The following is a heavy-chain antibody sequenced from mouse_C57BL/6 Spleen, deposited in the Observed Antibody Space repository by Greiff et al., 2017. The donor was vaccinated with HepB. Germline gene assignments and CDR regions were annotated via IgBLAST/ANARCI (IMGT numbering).Heavy chain of an antibody. CDR2: IYPGSGST. CDR1: GYTFTSYW. D-gene: IGHD2-4*01. V-gene: IGHV1-55*01. Sequence: QVQLQQSGAELVKPGASMKMSCKASGYTFTSYWITWVKQRPGQGLEWIGDIYPGSGSTNYNEKFKSKATLTVDTSSSTAYMQLSSLTSEDSAVYYCARGHYDYDQWYFDVWGTGTTVTVSS. CDR3: ARGHYDYDQWYFDV. J-gene: IGHJ1*03.